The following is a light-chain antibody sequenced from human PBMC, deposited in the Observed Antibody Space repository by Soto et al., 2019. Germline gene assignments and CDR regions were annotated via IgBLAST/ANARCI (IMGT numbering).Light chain of an antibody. CDR3: QQYNSYRRT. J-gene: IGKJ1*01. V-gene: IGKV1-5*03. Sequence: DIKMTQSPSTLSAYVGDRVTITCRASQSISSWLAWYQQKPGKAPKLLIYKASSLESGVPSRFSGSGSGTEFTLTISSLQPDDFATYYCQQYNSYRRTFGQGTKVEIK. CDR1: QSISSW. CDR2: KAS.